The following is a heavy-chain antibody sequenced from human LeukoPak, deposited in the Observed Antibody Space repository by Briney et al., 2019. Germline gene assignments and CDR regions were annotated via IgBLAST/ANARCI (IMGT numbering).Heavy chain of an antibody. Sequence: GASVKVSCKASGGTFSSYAISWVRQAPGQGLEWMGRIIPIFGIANYAQKFQGRVTITADKSTSTAYMELSSLRSEDTAVYYCARAGYRSGGSCFALDYWGQGTLVTVSS. CDR1: GGTFSSYA. D-gene: IGHD2-15*01. CDR3: ARAGYRSGGSCFALDY. CDR2: IIPIFGIA. V-gene: IGHV1-69*04. J-gene: IGHJ4*02.